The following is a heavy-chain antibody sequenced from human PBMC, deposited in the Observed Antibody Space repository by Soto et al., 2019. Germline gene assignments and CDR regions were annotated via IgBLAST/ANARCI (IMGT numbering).Heavy chain of an antibody. V-gene: IGHV1-58*02. CDR2: IVVGSGKT. CDR3: AATFDSGYYDFGGHPW. D-gene: IGHD3-22*01. CDR1: GFTFSSSA. J-gene: IGHJ4*02. Sequence: GASVKVSFKASGFTFSSSAIQWVRQARGQPLEWIGCIVVGSGKTDYTHNLQARVTITRDKSTSTAYMELSGLRSEDTAVYYCAATFDSGYYDFGGHPWWGQGTLVTVSS.